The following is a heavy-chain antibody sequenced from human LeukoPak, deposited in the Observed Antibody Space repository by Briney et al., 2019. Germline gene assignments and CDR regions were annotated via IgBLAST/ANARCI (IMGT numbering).Heavy chain of an antibody. CDR3: ARRYDFWSGYPPPLDY. CDR2: INPSGNT. Sequence: SETLSLTCTVSGGSISSGSHYWGWIRQPPGKGLEWIGQINPSGNTNYNPSLKSRVTISVDTSKKQFSLKLSSVTAADTAVYYCARRYDFWSGYPPPLDYWGQGTLVTVSS. D-gene: IGHD3-3*01. J-gene: IGHJ4*02. CDR1: GGSISSGSHY. V-gene: IGHV4-39*07.